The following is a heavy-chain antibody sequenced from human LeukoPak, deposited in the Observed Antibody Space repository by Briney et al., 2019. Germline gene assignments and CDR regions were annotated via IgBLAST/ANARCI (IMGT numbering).Heavy chain of an antibody. CDR3: ARGLGAARTYYYYYMDV. CDR1: GYTFTSYD. Sequence: GASVKVSCKASGYTFTSYDINWVRQATGQGLEWMGWMNPNSGNTGYAQKFQGRVTMTRNTSISTAYMELSSLRSEDTAVYYCARGLGAARTYYYYYMDVWGKGTTVTVSS. J-gene: IGHJ6*03. V-gene: IGHV1-8*01. D-gene: IGHD6-6*01. CDR2: MNPNSGNT.